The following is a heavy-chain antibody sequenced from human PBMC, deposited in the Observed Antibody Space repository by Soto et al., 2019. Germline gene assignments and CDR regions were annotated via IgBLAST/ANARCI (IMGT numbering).Heavy chain of an antibody. J-gene: IGHJ4*02. D-gene: IGHD7-27*01. CDR1: AYTFTSYD. Sequence: ASXKVSCKAAAYTFTSYDINWVRQATGQDFEWMGWMNPNNGNTAYAQKFQGRVTMTRDTSKSTAFMELSSLTSDDTAVYYCARGPRNWGVDYWGQGTLVTVSS. V-gene: IGHV1-8*01. CDR3: ARGPRNWGVDY. CDR2: MNPNNGNT.